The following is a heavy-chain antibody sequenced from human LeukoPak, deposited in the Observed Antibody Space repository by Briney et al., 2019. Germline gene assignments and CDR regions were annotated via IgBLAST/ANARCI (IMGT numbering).Heavy chain of an antibody. J-gene: IGHJ4*02. CDR1: GFTFSSYA. Sequence: GGSLRLSCAASGFTFSSYAMHWVRQAPGKGLEWVAVISYDGSNKYYADSVKGRFTISRDNSKNTLYLQMNSLRAEDTAVYYCARAVGYYDSSVYWGQGTLVTVSS. CDR3: ARAVGYYDSSVY. CDR2: ISYDGSNK. V-gene: IGHV3-30-3*01. D-gene: IGHD3-22*01.